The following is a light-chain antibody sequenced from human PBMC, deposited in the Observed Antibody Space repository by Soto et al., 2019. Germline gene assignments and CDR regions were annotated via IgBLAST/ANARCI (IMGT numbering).Light chain of an antibody. Sequence: EIVLTQSPGTLSVSPGERATLSCRASQSVWNNYLSWYQQKSGQSPRLLIYAASSRVTGIPDRFSGSGSGTDFTLTIIRLEPEDFAIYYCQQYGGSPPCIFVPGTNVDIK. CDR3: QQYGGSPPCI. CDR2: AAS. V-gene: IGKV3-20*01. CDR1: QSVWNNY. J-gene: IGKJ3*01.